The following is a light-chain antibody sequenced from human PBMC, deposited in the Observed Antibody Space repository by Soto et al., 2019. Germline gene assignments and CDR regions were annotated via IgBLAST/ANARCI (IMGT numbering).Light chain of an antibody. CDR3: QHRSNWIT. V-gene: IGKV3-11*01. J-gene: IGKJ5*01. Sequence: EIVLTQSPATLSLSPGERATLSCRASQSVSSYLAWYQQKPGQAPRLLIYDASNRATGIPARFSGSGSGTDFTITISSLEPEDFAVYYCQHRSNWITFGQGTRLEIK. CDR1: QSVSSY. CDR2: DAS.